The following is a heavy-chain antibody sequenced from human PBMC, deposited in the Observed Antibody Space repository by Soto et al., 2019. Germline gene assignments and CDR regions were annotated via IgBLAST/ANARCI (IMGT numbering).Heavy chain of an antibody. CDR2: IFYTGST. V-gene: IGHV4-30-4*01. CDR1: GGFVNSVNNY. Sequence: QVHLQESGPGLVKPSQTLSLTCTVSGGFVNSVNNYWSWIRQPPGKGLEWLGYIFYTGSTSYNPSLMSRITISIDTSKNPFSLKLTSVTAADTDVHYCARVPFSSFGVADPPVGWFDPLGQGTLVTVSS. D-gene: IGHD3-3*01. CDR3: ARVPFSSFGVADPPVGWFDP. J-gene: IGHJ5*02.